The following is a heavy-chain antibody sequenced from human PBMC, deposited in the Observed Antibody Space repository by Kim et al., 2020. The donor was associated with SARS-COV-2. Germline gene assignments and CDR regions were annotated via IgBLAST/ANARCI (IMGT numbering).Heavy chain of an antibody. D-gene: IGHD6-19*01. CDR1: GYTFTSYD. CDR2: INANSGNT. J-gene: IGHJ4*02. Sequence: ASVKVSCKASGYTFTSYDINWVRQAPGQRLEWMGWINANSGNTGYAQKFQGRVTMTRNTAINTAYMEVTTLRSDDTAIYYCASGPSGWYDYWGQGTLVTVSS. V-gene: IGHV1-8*01. CDR3: ASGPSGWYDY.